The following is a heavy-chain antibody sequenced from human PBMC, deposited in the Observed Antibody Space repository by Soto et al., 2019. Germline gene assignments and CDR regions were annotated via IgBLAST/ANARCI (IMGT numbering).Heavy chain of an antibody. J-gene: IGHJ6*03. CDR1: GGSISSSSYY. Sequence: PSETLSLTCTVSGGSISSSSYYWGWIRQPPGKGLEWIGSIYYSGSTYYNPSLKSRVTISVDTSKNQFSLKLSSVTAADTAVYYCARHRVVLQLGVYYMDVWGKGTTVTVSS. CDR3: ARHRVVLQLGVYYMDV. D-gene: IGHD6-6*01. V-gene: IGHV4-39*01. CDR2: IYYSGST.